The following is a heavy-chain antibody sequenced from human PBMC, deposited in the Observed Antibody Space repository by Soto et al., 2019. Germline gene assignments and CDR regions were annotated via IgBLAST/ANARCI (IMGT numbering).Heavy chain of an antibody. CDR1: GFTFSSYG. CDR2: IWYDGSNK. Sequence: GGSLRLSCAASGFTFSSYGMHWVRQAPGKGLEWVAVIWYDGSNKYYADSVKGRFTISRDNSKNTLYLQMNSLRAEDTAVYYCARHTYGSGSFLFLDYWGQGTLVTVSS. V-gene: IGHV3-33*01. D-gene: IGHD3-10*01. CDR3: ARHTYGSGSFLFLDY. J-gene: IGHJ4*02.